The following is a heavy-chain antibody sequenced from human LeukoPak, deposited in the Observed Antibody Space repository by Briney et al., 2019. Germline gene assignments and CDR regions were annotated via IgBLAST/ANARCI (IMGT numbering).Heavy chain of an antibody. CDR2: IYYSGST. Sequence: SETLSLTCTVSGGSISSSSYYWGWIRQPPGKGLEWIGSIYYSGSTYYNPSLKSRVTISVDTSKNLFSLKLSSVTAADTAVYYCARGPYGDYLHDAFDIWGQGTMVTVSS. CDR1: GGSISSSSYY. CDR3: ARGPYGDYLHDAFDI. V-gene: IGHV4-39*01. J-gene: IGHJ3*02. D-gene: IGHD4-17*01.